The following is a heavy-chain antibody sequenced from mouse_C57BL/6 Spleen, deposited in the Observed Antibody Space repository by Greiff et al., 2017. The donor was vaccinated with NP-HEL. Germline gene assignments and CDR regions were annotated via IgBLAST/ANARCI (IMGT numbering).Heavy chain of an antibody. CDR1: GYTFTSYW. CDR3: ARGTAQAWFAY. V-gene: IGHV1-55*01. CDR2: LYPGSGST. Sequence: VQLQQPGAALVKPGASVKMSCKASGYTFTSYWITWVKQRPGQGLEWLGDLYPGSGSTNYNEKFKSKATLTVDTSSSTAYMQLSSLTSEDSAVYYCARGTAQAWFAYWGQGTLVTVSA. J-gene: IGHJ3*01. D-gene: IGHD3-2*02.